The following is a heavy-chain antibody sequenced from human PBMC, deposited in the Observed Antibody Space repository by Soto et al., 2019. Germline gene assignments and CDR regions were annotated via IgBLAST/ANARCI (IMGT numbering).Heavy chain of an antibody. V-gene: IGHV1-2*04. CDR2: INPNSGGT. D-gene: IGHD6-6*01. CDR3: ARDSGQLRTLSYFDY. Sequence: GASVKVCCKASGYTFTGYYMHWVRQAPGQGLEWMGWINPNSGGTNYAQKFQGWVTMTRDTSISTAYMELSRLRSDDTAVYYCARDSGQLRTLSYFDYWGQGTLVTVSS. J-gene: IGHJ4*02. CDR1: GYTFTGYY.